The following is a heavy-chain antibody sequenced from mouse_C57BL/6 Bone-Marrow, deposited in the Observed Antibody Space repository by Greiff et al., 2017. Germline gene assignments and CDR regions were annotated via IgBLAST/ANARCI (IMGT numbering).Heavy chain of an antibody. CDR1: GYTFTDYY. V-gene: IGHV1-19*01. D-gene: IGHD2-4*01. CDR2: INPYNGGT. CDR3: ARLAYDYDSAWFAY. J-gene: IGHJ3*01. Sequence: VQLKESGPVLVKPGASVKMSCKASGYTFTDYYMNWVKQSHGKSLEWIGVINPYNGGTSYNQKFKGKATLTVDKSSSTAYMELNSLTSEDSAVYYCARLAYDYDSAWFAYWGQGTLVTVSA.